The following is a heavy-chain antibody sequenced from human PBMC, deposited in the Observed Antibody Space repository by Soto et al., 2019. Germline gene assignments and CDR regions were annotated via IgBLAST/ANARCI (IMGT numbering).Heavy chain of an antibody. V-gene: IGHV1-18*01. Sequence: XSVKVSCKASVYTFSNFGIIWVRQAPGQGLEWMGWISPYNGSTNYAQMFQGRLTMTTDTSTTSAYMELRSLRSDDTAVYYCARPLDYYYYAMDDWGQGTTVTVSS. CDR3: ARPLDYYYYAMDD. J-gene: IGHJ6*02. CDR1: VYTFSNFG. CDR2: ISPYNGST.